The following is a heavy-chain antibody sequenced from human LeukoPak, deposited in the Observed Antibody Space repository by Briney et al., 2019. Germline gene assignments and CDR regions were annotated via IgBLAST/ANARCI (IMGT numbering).Heavy chain of an antibody. CDR2: ISHSGST. CDR1: GFTFSSYA. J-gene: IGHJ4*02. CDR3: AREDDYGASGDY. V-gene: IGHV4-34*01. D-gene: IGHD4-17*01. Sequence: GSLRLSCAASGFTFSSYAMSWVRQAPGKGLEWIGEISHSGSTNYNPSLKSRVTISVDTSKNQFSLKLSSVTAADTAVYYCAREDDYGASGDYWGQGTLVTVSS.